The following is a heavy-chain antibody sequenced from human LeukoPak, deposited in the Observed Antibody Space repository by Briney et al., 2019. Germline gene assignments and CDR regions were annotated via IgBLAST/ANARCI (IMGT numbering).Heavy chain of an antibody. Sequence: GGSLRLSCVASGFIFSSYWMSWVRQVPGKGLEWVAIMSQDGSEKKYVDSVKGRFTISRDNTKNTVYLQMNSLRAEDTAVYYCARGGGYILDNWGQGTLVTVSS. CDR2: MSQDGSEK. CDR1: GFIFSSYW. J-gene: IGHJ4*02. V-gene: IGHV3-7*01. D-gene: IGHD5-18*01. CDR3: ARGGGYILDN.